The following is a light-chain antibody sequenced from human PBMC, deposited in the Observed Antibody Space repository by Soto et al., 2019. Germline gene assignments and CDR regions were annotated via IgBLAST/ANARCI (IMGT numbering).Light chain of an antibody. J-gene: IGKJ4*01. CDR1: QGISSY. V-gene: IGKV1-9*01. CDR2: AAS. CDR3: QQLNSYPLT. Sequence: IQLTQSPSSLSASVGDRVTITCRASQGISSYLAWYQQKPGKAPKLLIYAASTLQSGVPSRLSGSGSGTDFTLTISSLQPEDFATYYCQQLNSYPLTFGGGTEVEIK.